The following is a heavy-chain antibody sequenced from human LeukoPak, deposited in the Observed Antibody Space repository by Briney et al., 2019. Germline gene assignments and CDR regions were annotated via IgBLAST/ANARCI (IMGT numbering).Heavy chain of an antibody. V-gene: IGHV3-9*03. CDR3: AKDLVVRGVIISFGLDY. J-gene: IGHJ4*02. CDR1: GFTFDDYA. CDR2: ISWNSGSI. D-gene: IGHD3-10*01. Sequence: QAGRSLRLSCAASGFTFDDYAMHWVRQAPGKGLEWVSGISWNSGSIGYADSVKGRFTISRDNAKNSPYLQMNSLRAEDMALYYCAKDLVVRGVIISFGLDYWGQGTLVTVSS.